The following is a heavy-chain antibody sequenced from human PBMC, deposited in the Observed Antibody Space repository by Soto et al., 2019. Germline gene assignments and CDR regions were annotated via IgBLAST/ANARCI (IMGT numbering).Heavy chain of an antibody. V-gene: IGHV3-7*03. D-gene: IGHD3-3*01. Sequence: EVQLVESGGGLVQPGGSLRLSCAASGFTFSSYWMSWVRQAPGKGLEWVANIKQDGSEKYYVDSVKGRFTISRDNAKNSLYLQMNSLRAEDTAMYYWARDSTYDFWSGSNYYGMDVWGQGTTVTVSS. CDR3: ARDSTYDFWSGSNYYGMDV. J-gene: IGHJ6*02. CDR1: GFTFSSYW. CDR2: IKQDGSEK.